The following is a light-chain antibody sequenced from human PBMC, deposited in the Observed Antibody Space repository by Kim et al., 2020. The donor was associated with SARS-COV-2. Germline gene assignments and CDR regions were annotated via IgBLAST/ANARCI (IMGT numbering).Light chain of an antibody. Sequence: SSELTQDPAVSVALGQTVRITCQGDSLRRFYASWYQQKPGQAPVLVIYGKTNRPSGIPDRFSGSSSGNTASLTITGAQAEDEADYYWNSRDSTDNNWVFG. CDR2: GKT. V-gene: IGLV3-19*01. J-gene: IGLJ3*02. CDR1: SLRRFY. CDR3: NSRDSTDNNWV.